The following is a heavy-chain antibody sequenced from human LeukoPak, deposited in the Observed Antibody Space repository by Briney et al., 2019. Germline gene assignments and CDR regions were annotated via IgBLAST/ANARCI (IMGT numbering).Heavy chain of an antibody. V-gene: IGHV3-66*01. Sequence: GGSLRLSCAASGFTVSSNYMSWVRQAPGKGLEWVSVIYSGGGTYYADSVKGRFTISRDNSKNTLYLQMNSLRAEDTAVYYCARASGYEFFDYWGQGTLVTVSS. D-gene: IGHD5-12*01. J-gene: IGHJ4*02. CDR2: IYSGGGT. CDR1: GFTVSSNY. CDR3: ARASGYEFFDY.